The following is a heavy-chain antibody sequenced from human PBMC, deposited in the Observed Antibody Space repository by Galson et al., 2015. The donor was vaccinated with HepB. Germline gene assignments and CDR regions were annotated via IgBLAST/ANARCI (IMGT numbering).Heavy chain of an antibody. V-gene: IGHV1-58*01. Sequence: SCKASGFTFTSSAVQWVRQARGQRLEWIGWIVVGSGNTNYAQKFQERVTITRDMSTSTAYMELSSLRSEDTAVYYCAADVMIVVGLDAFDIWGQGTMVTVSS. D-gene: IGHD3-22*01. CDR1: GFTFTSSA. CDR3: AADVMIVVGLDAFDI. J-gene: IGHJ3*02. CDR2: IVVGSGNT.